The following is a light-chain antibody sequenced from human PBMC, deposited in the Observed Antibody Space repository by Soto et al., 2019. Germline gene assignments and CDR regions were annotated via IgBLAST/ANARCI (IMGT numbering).Light chain of an antibody. CDR2: AAS. CDR1: QGISSY. V-gene: IGKV1-9*01. J-gene: IGKJ5*01. Sequence: DIQLTQSPSFLSASVGDRVTITCRASQGISSYLAWYQQKPGKAPKFLIYAASTLQSGVPSRFSGSGSGTXXXXXXXXLXXXXXATXYCQQLNSYPPSITFGQGTRLEIK. CDR3: QQLNSYPPSIT.